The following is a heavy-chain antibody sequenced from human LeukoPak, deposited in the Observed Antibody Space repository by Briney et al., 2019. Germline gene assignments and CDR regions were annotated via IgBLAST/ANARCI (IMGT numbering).Heavy chain of an antibody. V-gene: IGHV3-30-3*01. CDR2: ISYDGSNK. J-gene: IGHJ4*02. D-gene: IGHD4-23*01. Sequence: GRSLRLSCAGSGFTFSSYAMHWVRQAPGKGLEWVAVISYDGSNKYYADSVEGRFTISRDKSKNTLCLQMNSLRAEDTAVYYCARDGQGGKGGLFDYWGQGTLVTVSS. CDR1: GFTFSSYA. CDR3: ARDGQGGKGGLFDY.